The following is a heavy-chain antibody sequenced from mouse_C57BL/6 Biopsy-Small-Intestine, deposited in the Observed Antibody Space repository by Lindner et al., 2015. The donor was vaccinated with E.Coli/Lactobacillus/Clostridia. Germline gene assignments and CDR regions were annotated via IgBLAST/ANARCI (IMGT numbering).Heavy chain of an antibody. CDR2: ILPGSGSI. CDR1: GYTFTGYW. D-gene: IGHD3-1*01. CDR3: ARSGHWYFDV. J-gene: IGHJ1*02. Sequence: VQLQESGAELMKPGASVKLSCKATGYTFTGYWIEWVKQRPGHGLEWIGEILPGSGSIKYNEKIKGKATFTADTSSNTAYMQLSSLTTEDPAIYYCARSGHWYFDVWGTGTTVTVSS. V-gene: IGHV1-9*01.